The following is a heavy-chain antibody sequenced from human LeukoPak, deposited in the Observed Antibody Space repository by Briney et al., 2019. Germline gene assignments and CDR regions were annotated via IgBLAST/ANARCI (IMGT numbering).Heavy chain of an antibody. CDR1: GGSFSGYY. D-gene: IGHD3-10*01. J-gene: IGHJ4*02. CDR3: ARAAWYYGSGNTRIDY. V-gene: IGHV4-34*01. Sequence: SETLSLTCAVYGGSFSGYYWSWIRQPPGKGLEWIGVINHSGSTNYNPSLKSRVTISVDTSKNQFSLKLSSVTAADTAVYYCARAAWYYGSGNTRIDYWGQGTLVTVSS. CDR2: INHSGST.